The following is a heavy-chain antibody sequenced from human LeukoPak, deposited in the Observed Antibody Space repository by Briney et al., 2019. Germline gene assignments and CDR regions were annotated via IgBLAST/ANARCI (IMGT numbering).Heavy chain of an antibody. Sequence: SETLSLTCAVYGGSFSGYYWSWIRQPPGKGLEWIGEINHSGSTNYNPSLKSRVTISVGTSKNQFSLKLSSVTAADTAVYYCARVPLRFLSWFDPWGQGTLVTVSS. V-gene: IGHV4-34*01. J-gene: IGHJ5*02. D-gene: IGHD3-3*01. CDR1: GGSFSGYY. CDR3: ARVPLRFLSWFDP. CDR2: INHSGST.